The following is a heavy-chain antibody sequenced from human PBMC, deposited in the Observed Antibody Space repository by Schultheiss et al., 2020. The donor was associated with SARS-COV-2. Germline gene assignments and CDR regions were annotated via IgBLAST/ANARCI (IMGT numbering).Heavy chain of an antibody. J-gene: IGHJ4*02. Sequence: ASVKVSCKASGYTFSDYGINWVRQAPGQGLEWMRWISAYNGNTNYAQKLQGRVTMTTDTSTSTAYMELRSLRSDDTAVYYCARNAARLITRAQFDYWGQGTLVTVSS. CDR3: ARNAARLITRAQFDY. CDR1: GYTFSDYG. D-gene: IGHD6-6*01. CDR2: ISAYNGNT. V-gene: IGHV1-18*01.